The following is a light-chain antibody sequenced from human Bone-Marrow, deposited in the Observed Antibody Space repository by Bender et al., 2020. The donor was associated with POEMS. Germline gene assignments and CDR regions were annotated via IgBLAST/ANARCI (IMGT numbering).Light chain of an antibody. V-gene: IGLV3-25*03. CDR2: KDI. CDR1: ALPKQF. Sequence: SYDLTQPPSVSVSPGQTARISCSGDALPKQFVYWYQQKPGQAPVLVIYKDIERPSGIPERLSGSSSGTTVTLTISGAQAEDEADYYCQSTDSSGTYQVFGGGTKLTVL. J-gene: IGLJ2*01. CDR3: QSTDSSGTYQV.